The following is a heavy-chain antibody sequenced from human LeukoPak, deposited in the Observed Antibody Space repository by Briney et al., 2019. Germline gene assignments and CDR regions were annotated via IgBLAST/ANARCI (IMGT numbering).Heavy chain of an antibody. J-gene: IGHJ4*02. V-gene: IGHV1-18*01. CDR1: GYTFTSYG. CDR3: ARDARYCSSTSCYGGRDFDY. CDR2: ISAYNGNT. Sequence: ASVKVSCKASGYTFTSYGISWVRQAPGQGLEWMGWISAYNGNTNYAQKLQGRVTMTTDTSTSTAYMALRSLRSDDTAVYYCARDARYCSSTSCYGGRDFDYWGQGTLVTVSS. D-gene: IGHD2-2*01.